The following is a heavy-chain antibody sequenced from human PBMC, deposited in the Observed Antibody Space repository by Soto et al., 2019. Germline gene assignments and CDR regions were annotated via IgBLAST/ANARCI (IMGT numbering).Heavy chain of an antibody. D-gene: IGHD6-19*01. Sequence: QVQLVESGGGVVQPGRSLRLSCAASGFTFSSYGMHWVRQAPGKGLEWVAVISHDGRNKYFADSVKGRFTISRDNSQNTGYLLMHSLRAEDTAAYSCAKHLLAVAGYLLGMDVWGQGTTVTVSS. CDR1: GFTFSSYG. V-gene: IGHV3-30*18. CDR2: ISHDGRNK. J-gene: IGHJ6*02. CDR3: AKHLLAVAGYLLGMDV.